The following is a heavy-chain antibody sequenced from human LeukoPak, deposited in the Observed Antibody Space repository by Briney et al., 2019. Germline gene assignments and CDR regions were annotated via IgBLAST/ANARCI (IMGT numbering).Heavy chain of an antibody. J-gene: IGHJ4*02. CDR3: AKPLYTGSPYSDY. CDR2: ISGSGGST. CDR1: GFTVSSNY. Sequence: GGSLRLSCAASGFTVSSNYMSWVRQAPGKGLEWVSTISGSGGSTYYADSVKGRFTISRDTSKNTLYLQMNSLRAEDTAVYYCAKPLYTGSPYSDYWGQGTLVTVSS. D-gene: IGHD6-13*01. V-gene: IGHV3-23*01.